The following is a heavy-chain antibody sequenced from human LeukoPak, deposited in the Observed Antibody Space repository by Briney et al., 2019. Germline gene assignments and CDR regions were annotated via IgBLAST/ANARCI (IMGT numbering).Heavy chain of an antibody. CDR1: GFTFDDYA. J-gene: IGHJ4*02. CDR2: ISWDGGST. CDR3: AKAYEYSSGWYGNYLDY. Sequence: GGSLRLSCAASGFTFDDYAMHWVRQAPGKGLEWVSLISWDGGSTYYADSVKGRFTISRDNSKNSLYLQMNSLRAEDTALYYCAKAYEYSSGWYGNYLDYWGQGTLVTVSS. D-gene: IGHD6-19*01. V-gene: IGHV3-43D*03.